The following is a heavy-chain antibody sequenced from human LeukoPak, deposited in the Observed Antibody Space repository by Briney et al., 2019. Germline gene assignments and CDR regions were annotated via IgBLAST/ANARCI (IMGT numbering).Heavy chain of an antibody. CDR2: ISYDGSNK. CDR3: AKDNWNYPYYYYGMDV. V-gene: IGHV3-30*18. D-gene: IGHD1-7*01. J-gene: IGHJ6*02. Sequence: GGSLRLSCAASGFTSSSYGMHWVRQAPGKGLEWVAVISYDGSNKYYADSVKGRFTISRDNSKNTLYLQMNSLRAEDTAVYYCAKDNWNYPYYYYGMDVWGQGTTVTVSS. CDR1: GFTSSSYG.